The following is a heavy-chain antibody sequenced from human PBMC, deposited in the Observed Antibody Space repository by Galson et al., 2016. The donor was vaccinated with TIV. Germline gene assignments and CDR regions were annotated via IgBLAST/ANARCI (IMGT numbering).Heavy chain of an antibody. CDR3: AREGLELGSFDP. CDR2: INPTDGST. CDR1: GYTFTSYY. D-gene: IGHD1-7*01. J-gene: IGHJ5*02. Sequence: SVKVSCKASGYTFTSYYIHWVRQAPGQGFEWMGIINPTDGSTSYLQQLQGRLIMTSDTSTTTVYMELSSLRFEDTAVYYCAREGLELGSFDPWGQGTLVTVSS. V-gene: IGHV1-46*01.